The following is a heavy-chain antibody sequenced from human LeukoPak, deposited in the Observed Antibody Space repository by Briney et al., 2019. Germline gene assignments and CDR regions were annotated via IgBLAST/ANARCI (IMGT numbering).Heavy chain of an antibody. CDR3: ARLNVEVVLDY. J-gene: IGHJ4*02. CDR1: GFSLSTSGVG. CDR2: IYWDDDK. V-gene: IGHV2-5*02. D-gene: IGHD2-15*01. Sequence: SGPTLVKPTQTLTLTCTFSGFSLSTSGVGVGWIRQPPGKALEWLALIYWDDDKRYSPSLKSRLTITKDTSKNQVVLTLTNMDPVDTATYYCARLNVEVVLDYWGQGTLVTVSS.